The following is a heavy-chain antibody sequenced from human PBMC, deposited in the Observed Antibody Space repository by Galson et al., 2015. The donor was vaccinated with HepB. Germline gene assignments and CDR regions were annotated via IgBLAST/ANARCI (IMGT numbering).Heavy chain of an antibody. Sequence: SETLSLTCTVSGASISSRTFYWDWIRQPPGTGLEWIGAINYNGKTYHNPSLKSRITVSVDTPNNQFSLKLNSVTAADTALYYCARHFIGDTYYIGAFDIWGQGTMSTVSS. V-gene: IGHV4-39*01. CDR2: INYNGKT. CDR1: GASISSRTFY. D-gene: IGHD3-10*01. J-gene: IGHJ3*02. CDR3: ARHFIGDTYYIGAFDI.